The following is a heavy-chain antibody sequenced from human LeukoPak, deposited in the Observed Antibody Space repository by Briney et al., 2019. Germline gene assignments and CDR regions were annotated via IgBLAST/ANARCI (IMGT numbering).Heavy chain of an antibody. V-gene: IGHV4-39*01. CDR2: IYYSGST. D-gene: IGHD3-16*02. Sequence: SETLSLTCTVSGGSIGSSSYYWGWIRQPPGKGLEWIGSIYYSGSTYYNPSLKSRVTISVDTSKNQFSLKLSSVTAADTAVYYCASRPRGLRLGELSLYWGQGTLVTVSS. J-gene: IGHJ4*02. CDR1: GGSIGSSSYY. CDR3: ASRPRGLRLGELSLY.